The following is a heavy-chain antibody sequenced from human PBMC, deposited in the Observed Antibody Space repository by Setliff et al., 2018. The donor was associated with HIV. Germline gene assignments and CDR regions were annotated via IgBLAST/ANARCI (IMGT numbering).Heavy chain of an antibody. J-gene: IGHJ4*02. CDR3: ARRTLGFDAAGALDY. D-gene: IGHD2-15*01. Sequence: PVGSLRLSCAGSGFSFGDHYVAWIRQSPGKGLEWISYISHSGTYTNYADSVKGRFTISRDNSKNVVYLHMNSLTAEDAAIYYCARRTLGFDAAGALDYWGQGTLVTVSS. CDR2: ISHSGTYT. V-gene: IGHV3-11*03. CDR1: GFSFGDHY.